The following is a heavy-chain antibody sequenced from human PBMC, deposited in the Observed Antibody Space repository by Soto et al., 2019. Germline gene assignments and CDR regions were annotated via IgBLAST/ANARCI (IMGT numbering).Heavy chain of an antibody. V-gene: IGHV1-69*01. J-gene: IGHJ4*02. CDR1: GGTFSSYS. CDR3: ARDGARHSGGIEY. Sequence: QVQLVQSGAEVKKPGSSVKVSCKASGGTFSSYSINWVRQAPGQGLEWMGEIIPIFGTANYAQKFQSRVTITADETTSTVYIELSSLRSEDTAMYYCARDGARHSGGIEYRGQETLVTVSS. D-gene: IGHD3-16*01. CDR2: IIPIFGTA.